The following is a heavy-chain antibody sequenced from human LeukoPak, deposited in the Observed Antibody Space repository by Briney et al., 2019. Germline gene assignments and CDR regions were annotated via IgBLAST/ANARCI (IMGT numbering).Heavy chain of an antibody. CDR3: AKPWYYYDSSGYFDY. J-gene: IGHJ4*02. Sequence: PGGSLRLSCAASGFTFSDYYMSWIRQAPGKGLEWISYISSSGSTIYYADSVKGRFTISRDNAKNSLYLQMNSLRAEDTAVYYCAKPWYYYDSSGYFDYWGQGTLVTVSS. D-gene: IGHD3-22*01. V-gene: IGHV3-11*01. CDR2: ISSSGSTI. CDR1: GFTFSDYY.